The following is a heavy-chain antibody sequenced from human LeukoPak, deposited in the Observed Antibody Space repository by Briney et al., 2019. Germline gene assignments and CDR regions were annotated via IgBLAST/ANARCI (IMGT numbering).Heavy chain of an antibody. V-gene: IGHV4-38-2*01. J-gene: IGHJ6*03. Sequence: PSETLSLTCAVYGGSFSGYYWGWIRQPPGKGLEWIGSIYHSGGTYYNPSLKSRVTISVDTSKNQFSLKLTSVTAADTAAYYCAKITTGGSYYMDVWGKGTTVTISS. D-gene: IGHD1-1*01. CDR2: IYHSGGT. CDR3: AKITTGGSYYMDV. CDR1: GGSFSGYY.